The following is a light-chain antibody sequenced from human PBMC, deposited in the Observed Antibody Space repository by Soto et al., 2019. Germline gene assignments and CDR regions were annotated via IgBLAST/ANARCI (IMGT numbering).Light chain of an antibody. Sequence: QSALTQPASVSGSPGQSITISCTGTSSDVGGYNYVSWYQHHPGKAPKLIIYDVTSRPSGVSIRFSGSKSDNTASLTISGLQPEDEAEYHCSSYTTTNTRQIVFGTGTKVTVL. CDR2: DVT. V-gene: IGLV2-14*03. CDR3: SSYTTTNTRQIV. J-gene: IGLJ1*01. CDR1: SSDVGGYNY.